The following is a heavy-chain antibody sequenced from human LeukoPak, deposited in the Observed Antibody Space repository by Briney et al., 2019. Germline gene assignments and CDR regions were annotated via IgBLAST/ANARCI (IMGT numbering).Heavy chain of an antibody. CDR1: GGSISSGDYY. V-gene: IGHV4-30-4*01. J-gene: IGHJ5*02. CDR3: ARLRSYSSSFDP. D-gene: IGHD6-13*01. CDR2: IYYSGST. Sequence: SETLSLTCTVSGGSISSGDYYWSWIRQPPGKGLEWIGYIYYSGSTYYNPSLKSRVTISVDTSKNQFSLKLSSVTAADTAVYYCARLRSYSSSFDPWGQGTLVTVSS.